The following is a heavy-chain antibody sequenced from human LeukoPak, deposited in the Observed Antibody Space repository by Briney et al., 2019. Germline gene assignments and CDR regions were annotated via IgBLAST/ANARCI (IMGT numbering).Heavy chain of an antibody. V-gene: IGHV7-4-1*02. CDR3: ARGPVMITFGGTDWFDP. CDR2: INTNTGNP. D-gene: IGHD3-16*01. Sequence: GYTXXSYAXXXXXQXXGXXLXXMGXINTNTGNPTYAQGFTGRFVFSLDTSVSTAYLQISSLKAEDTAVYYCARGPVMITFGGTDWFDPWGQGTLVTVSS. J-gene: IGHJ5*02. CDR1: GYTXXSYA.